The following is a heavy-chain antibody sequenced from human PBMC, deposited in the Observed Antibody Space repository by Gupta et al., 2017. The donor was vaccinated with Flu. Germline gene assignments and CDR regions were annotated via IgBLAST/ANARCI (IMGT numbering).Heavy chain of an antibody. J-gene: IGHJ2*01. CDR2: ISFDGSSL. Sequence: VELAESGGGVVQPERSLRLSCAASGFSFSDYGMNWVRQTPGKGLEWLAVISFDGSSLFYADSVRGRFTISRDNSKDTVYLQLNTARVEDTALYYCARSAMVAGNNWFFDLWGRGTLVTVSS. CDR3: ARSAMVAGNNWFFDL. CDR1: GFSFSDYG. V-gene: IGHV3-33*08. D-gene: IGHD5-18*01.